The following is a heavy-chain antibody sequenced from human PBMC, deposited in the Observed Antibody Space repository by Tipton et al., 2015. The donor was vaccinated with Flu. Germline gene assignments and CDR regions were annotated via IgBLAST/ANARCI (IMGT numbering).Heavy chain of an antibody. CDR3: ARLVLDAFDI. V-gene: IGHV4-38-2*01. D-gene: IGHD6-13*01. J-gene: IGHJ3*02. CDR2: IYHSGST. Sequence: TLSLTCAVSGYSISSGYYWGWIRQPPGKGLEWIGSIYHSGSTYYNPSLKSRVTISVDTSKNQFSLKLSSVTAADTAVYYCARLVLDAFDIWGQGTMVTVSS. CDR1: GYSISSGYY.